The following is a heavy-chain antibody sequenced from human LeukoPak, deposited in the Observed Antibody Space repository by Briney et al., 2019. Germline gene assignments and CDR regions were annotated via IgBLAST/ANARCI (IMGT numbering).Heavy chain of an antibody. CDR2: IYYSGST. Sequence: SETLSLTCTVSSGSISSSSYYWGWIRQPPGKGLEWIGSIYYSGSTYYNPSLKSRVTISVDTSKNQFSLKLSSVTAADTAVYYCAAETLLVGASDYWGQGTLVTVSS. D-gene: IGHD1-26*01. J-gene: IGHJ4*02. CDR1: SGSISSSSYY. CDR3: AAETLLVGASDY. V-gene: IGHV4-39*01.